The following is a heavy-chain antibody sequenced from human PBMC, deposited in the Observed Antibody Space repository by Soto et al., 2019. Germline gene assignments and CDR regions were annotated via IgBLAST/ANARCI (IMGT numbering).Heavy chain of an antibody. CDR2: IIPIFGTA. CDR3: AREGDGYNLFAFDI. J-gene: IGHJ3*02. V-gene: IGHV1-69*13. CDR1: GGTFSSYS. Sequence: GASVKVSCKASGGTFSSYSISWVRRAPGQGLEWMGGIIPIFGTANYAQKFQGRVTITADESTSTAYMELSSLRSEDTAVYYCAREGDGYNLFAFDIWGQGTTVTVSS. D-gene: IGHD5-12*01.